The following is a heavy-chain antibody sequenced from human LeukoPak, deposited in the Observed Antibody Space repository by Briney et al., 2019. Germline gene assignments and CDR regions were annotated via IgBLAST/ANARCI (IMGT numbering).Heavy chain of an antibody. D-gene: IGHD6-13*01. CDR1: GFTFSTYW. Sequence: GGSLRLSCAASGFTFSTYWMHWVRQAPGKGLEWVSLISGDGGSTYYADSVKGRFTISRDNSKNSLYLQMNSLRTEDTALYYCAKEGMDGMDVWGQGTTVTVSS. CDR3: AKEGMDGMDV. J-gene: IGHJ6*02. CDR2: ISGDGGST. V-gene: IGHV3-43*02.